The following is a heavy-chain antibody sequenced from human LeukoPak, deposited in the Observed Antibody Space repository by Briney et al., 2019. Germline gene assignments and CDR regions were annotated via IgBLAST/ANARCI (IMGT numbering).Heavy chain of an antibody. D-gene: IGHD5-18*01. V-gene: IGHV3-21*01. J-gene: IGHJ4*02. CDR1: GFTFSSYS. Sequence: PGGSLRLSCAASGFTFSSYSMKWVRQAPGNGLEGVSSIISSSSYIYYADSGKGRFTISRDNAKNSLYMQMNSLRAEDTAVYYCANSKQLCYDYWGQGTLVTVSS. CDR2: IISSSSYI. CDR3: ANSKQLCYDY.